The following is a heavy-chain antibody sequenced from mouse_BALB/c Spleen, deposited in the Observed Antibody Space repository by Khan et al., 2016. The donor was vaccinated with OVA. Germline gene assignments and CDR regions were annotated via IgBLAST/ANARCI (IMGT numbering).Heavy chain of an antibody. CDR1: GYSFTGYF. J-gene: IGHJ2*01. Sequence: VRLQQSGAELVKPGASVKISCKASGYSFTGYFMNWVMQSHGKSLEWIGSINPYNGDTFYNQKFKGKATLTVDKSSSTAHMELRSLASEDTAVYYCAREEYCCSYYFDYWGQGTTLTVSS. CDR2: INPYNGDT. CDR3: AREEYCCSYYFDY. V-gene: IGHV1-20*02. D-gene: IGHD2-10*02.